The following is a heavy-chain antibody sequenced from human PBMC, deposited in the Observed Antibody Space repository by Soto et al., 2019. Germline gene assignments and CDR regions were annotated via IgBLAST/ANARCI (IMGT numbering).Heavy chain of an antibody. V-gene: IGHV3-23*01. CDR1: GFTLDNG. Sequence: GSQRLSCAASGFTLDNGMTWVRQAPGKGLEWISTIDYSGANTHYADSVKGRFTISRDKSRNTVALQMSNLRAEDTALYYCVSWVSAHFDNWGQGTLVTVS. CDR3: VSWVSAHFDN. CDR2: IDYSGANT. D-gene: IGHD2-8*01. J-gene: IGHJ4*02.